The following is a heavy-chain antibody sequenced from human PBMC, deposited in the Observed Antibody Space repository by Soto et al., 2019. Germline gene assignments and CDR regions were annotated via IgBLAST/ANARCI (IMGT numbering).Heavy chain of an antibody. CDR1: GGSISSGSYY. Sequence: QLQLQESGPGLVKPSETLSLTCTVSGGSISSGSYYWGWIRQPPGKGLEWIGSIHYSGSTYYKTSLRSRVTISVDTSENQFSLKVASMTAADTAVYYCARSGPLWFGELSHFDYWGQGTLVTVSS. D-gene: IGHD3-10*01. CDR3: ARSGPLWFGELSHFDY. J-gene: IGHJ4*02. CDR2: IHYSGST. V-gene: IGHV4-39*01.